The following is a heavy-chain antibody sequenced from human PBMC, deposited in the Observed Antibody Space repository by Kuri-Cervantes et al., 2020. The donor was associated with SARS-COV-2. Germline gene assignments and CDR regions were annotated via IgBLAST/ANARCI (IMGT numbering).Heavy chain of an antibody. D-gene: IGHD4-17*01. Sequence: LRLSCTVSGGSISSYYWSWIRQPPGKGLEWIGYIYYSGSTNYNPSLKSRVTISVDTSKNQFSLKLSSVTAADTAVYYCARGGTTVPTSGAFDFWGQGTLVTVSS. V-gene: IGHV4-59*01. J-gene: IGHJ3*01. CDR1: GGSISSYY. CDR2: IYYSGST. CDR3: ARGGTTVPTSGAFDF.